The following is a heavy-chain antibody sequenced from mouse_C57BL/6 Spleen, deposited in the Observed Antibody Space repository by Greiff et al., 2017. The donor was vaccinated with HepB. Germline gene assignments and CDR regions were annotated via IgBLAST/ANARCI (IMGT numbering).Heavy chain of an antibody. Sequence: VQLQQPGAELVRPGSSVKLSCKASGYTFTSYWMHWVKQRPIQGLEWIGNIDPSDSETHYNQKFKDKATLTVDKSSSTAYMHLNNLTSEDSAVYYCERRGSSLYWYFDVWGTGTTVTVS. V-gene: IGHV1-52*01. CDR2: IDPSDSET. D-gene: IGHD1-1*01. J-gene: IGHJ1*03. CDR3: ERRGSSLYWYFDV. CDR1: GYTFTSYW.